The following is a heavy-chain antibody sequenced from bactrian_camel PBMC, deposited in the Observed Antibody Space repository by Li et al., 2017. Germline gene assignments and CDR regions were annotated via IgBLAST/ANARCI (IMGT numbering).Heavy chain of an antibody. CDR3: STDPGGPTY. V-gene: IGHV3S40*01. J-gene: IGHJ4*01. Sequence: VQLVESGGGLVQPGGSLRLSCAASGFTFSSYAMSWVRQAPGKGLEWVSGINSGGSSTFYADSVKGRFTIARDNAKNTMYLQMNRLAAEDTALYYCSTDPGGPTYWGQGTQVTVS. CDR1: GFTFSSYA. CDR2: INSGGSST. D-gene: IGHD2*01.